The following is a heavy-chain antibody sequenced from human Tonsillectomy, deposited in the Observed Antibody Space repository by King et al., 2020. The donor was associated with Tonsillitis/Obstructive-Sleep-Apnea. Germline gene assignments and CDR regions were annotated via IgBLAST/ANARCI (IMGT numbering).Heavy chain of an antibody. CDR3: ARAENFWSAPFDY. CDR2: ISSSGSTI. V-gene: IGHV3-48*03. D-gene: IGHD3-3*01. J-gene: IGHJ4*02. Sequence: VQLVESGGGLVQPGGSLRLSCAASRFTFSSYEMHWVRQAPGKGLEWVSYISSSGSTIYYADSVKGRFTVSRDNAKNSLYLQMNSLRAEDTALHYCARAENFWSAPFDYWGQGTLVTVSS. CDR1: RFTFSSYE.